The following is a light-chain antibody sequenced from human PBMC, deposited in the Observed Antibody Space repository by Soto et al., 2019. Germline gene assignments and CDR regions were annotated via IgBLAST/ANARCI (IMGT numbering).Light chain of an antibody. J-gene: IGLJ1*01. CDR1: SSDIGGYYY. CDR3: TSYSSSDIFYV. Sequence: QSALTQPASVSGSPGQSITISCTGTSSDIGGYYYVSWYQHHPGKAPKLLIYQVTNRPSRVSNRFSGSKSGNTASLTISGLQSDDEGDYYCTSYSSSDIFYVFGTGTKVTVL. CDR2: QVT. V-gene: IGLV2-14*01.